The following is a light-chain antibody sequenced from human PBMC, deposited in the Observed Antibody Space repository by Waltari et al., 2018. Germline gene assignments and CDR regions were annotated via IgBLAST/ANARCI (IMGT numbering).Light chain of an antibody. V-gene: IGKV3-15*01. CDR2: GAS. CDR1: QTISSN. CDR3: QQYHDWPLYT. J-gene: IGKJ2*01. Sequence: EIVMTQSPATLSVSPGERASLSCRASQTISSNLAWYQQKPGQAPRLLIYGASTRANGVPPRFSGSGSGTDFTLTISSLQSEDFAVYYCQQYHDWPLYTFGQGTNLEIK.